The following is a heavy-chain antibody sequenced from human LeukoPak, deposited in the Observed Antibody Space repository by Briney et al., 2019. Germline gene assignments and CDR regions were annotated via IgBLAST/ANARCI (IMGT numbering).Heavy chain of an antibody. CDR1: GFTFSSYA. V-gene: IGHV3-23*01. J-gene: IGHJ4*02. D-gene: IGHD5-12*01. CDR2: ISGST. CDR3: AKAGYGGYLGGYFDY. Sequence: QAGGSLRLSCAASGFTFSSYAMSWVRRAPGKGLEWVSGISGSTYYAESVKGRFTISRDTSKNTLFLQMNSLRAEDTAVYFCAKAGYGGYLGGYFDYWGQGTLVTVSS.